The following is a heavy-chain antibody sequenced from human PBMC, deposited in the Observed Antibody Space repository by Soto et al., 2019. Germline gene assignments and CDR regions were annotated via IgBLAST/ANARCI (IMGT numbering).Heavy chain of an antibody. CDR3: ARGIRGMIVVVVAATARVGYYYYYMVV. CDR2: MNPNSGNT. D-gene: IGHD2-15*01. J-gene: IGHJ6*03. Sequence: ASVKVSCKASGYTFTSYDINWVRQATGQGLEWMGWMNPNSGNTGYAQKFQGRVTMTRNTSISTAYMELSSLRSEDTAVYYCARGIRGMIVVVVAATARVGYYYYYMVVWGKGTTVNVSS. V-gene: IGHV1-8*01. CDR1: GYTFTSYD.